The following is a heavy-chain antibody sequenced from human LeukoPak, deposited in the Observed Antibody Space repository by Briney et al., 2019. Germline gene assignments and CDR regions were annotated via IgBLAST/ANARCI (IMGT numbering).Heavy chain of an antibody. CDR3: ARGGGLDV. Sequence: PGGSLRLSCAASGFTFSSYWMNWARQAPGKGLEWVASINHNGNVNYYVDSVKGRFTISRGNAKNSLYLQMSNLRAEDTAVYFRARGGGLDVWGQGATVTVSS. V-gene: IGHV3-7*03. D-gene: IGHD3-16*01. CDR1: GFTFSSYW. CDR2: INHNGNVN. J-gene: IGHJ6*02.